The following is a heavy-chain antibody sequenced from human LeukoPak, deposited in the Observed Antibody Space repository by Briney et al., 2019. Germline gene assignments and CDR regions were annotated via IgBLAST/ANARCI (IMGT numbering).Heavy chain of an antibody. CDR1: GFTVSSNY. V-gene: IGHV3-66*01. J-gene: IGHJ3*02. CDR2: IYSGGST. D-gene: IGHD3-22*01. CDR3: ARNYDSSSYYLPDAFDI. Sequence: PGGSLRLSCAASGFTVSSNYVSWVRQAPGKGLEWVSVIYSGGSTYYADSVKGRFTISRDNSKNTLYLQMHSLRAEDTAVYYCARNYDSSSYYLPDAFDIWGQGTMVTVSS.